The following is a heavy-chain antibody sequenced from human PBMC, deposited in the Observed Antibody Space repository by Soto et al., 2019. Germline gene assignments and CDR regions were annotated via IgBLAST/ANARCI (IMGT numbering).Heavy chain of an antibody. CDR1: GGSVTSGTYF. J-gene: IGHJ5*02. D-gene: IGHD6-13*01. Sequence: SETLSLTCTVSGGSVTSGTYFWNWVRQPPGKGLEWIGYISYSGNTDYNPSPKSRVTISVDTSKTQSPLKLSSVTAGDRAVYYWARVGVFEQQRVGGENCFAPGGRETL. V-gene: IGHV4-61*01. CDR2: ISYSGNT. CDR3: ARVGVFEQQRVGGENCFAP.